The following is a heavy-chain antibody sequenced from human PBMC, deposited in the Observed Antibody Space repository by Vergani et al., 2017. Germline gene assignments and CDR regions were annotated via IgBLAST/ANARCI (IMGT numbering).Heavy chain of an antibody. CDR1: NDSVSNTLHY. Sequence: QVQLQESGPGLVKPSETLSLTCTVSNDSVSNTLHYWGWIRQTPGKGLEWIGSNYYSGSTYYNPSLVSRVTMSLDTSKSQFSLQLSSVTAADTTVYYCTIQWAVVAANNGFDPWGQGTLVTVSS. V-gene: IGHV4-39*01. CDR3: TIQWAVVAANNGFDP. D-gene: IGHD2-15*01. J-gene: IGHJ5*02. CDR2: NYYSGST.